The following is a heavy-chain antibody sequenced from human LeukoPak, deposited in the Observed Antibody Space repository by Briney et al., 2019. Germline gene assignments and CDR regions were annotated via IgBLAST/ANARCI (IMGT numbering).Heavy chain of an antibody. CDR1: GFTFSSYA. CDR2: ISYDGSNK. D-gene: IGHD5-12*01. CDR3: ARDSSGEWLRFGSYIDY. V-gene: IGHV3-30*04. J-gene: IGHJ4*02. Sequence: QSGGSLRLSCAASGFTFSSYAMHWVRQAPGKGLEWVAVISYDGSNKYYADSVKGRYTISRDNSKNTLYLQMNSLRAEDTAVYYCARDSSGEWLRFGSYIDYWGQGTLVTVSS.